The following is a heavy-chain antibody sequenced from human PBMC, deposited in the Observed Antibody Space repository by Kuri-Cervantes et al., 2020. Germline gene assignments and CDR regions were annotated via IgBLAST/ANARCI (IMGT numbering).Heavy chain of an antibody. D-gene: IGHD3-16*02. CDR1: GYTFTSYG. CDR3: ARSPMITFGGVIVTSSRADAFDI. CDR2: IIPIFGTA. J-gene: IGHJ3*02. V-gene: IGHV1-69*13. Sequence: SVKVSCKASGYTFTSYGISWVRQAPGQGLEWMGGIIPIFGTANYAQKFQGRVTITADESTSTAYMELSSLRSEDTAVYYCARSPMITFGGVIVTSSRADAFDIWGQGTMVTVSS.